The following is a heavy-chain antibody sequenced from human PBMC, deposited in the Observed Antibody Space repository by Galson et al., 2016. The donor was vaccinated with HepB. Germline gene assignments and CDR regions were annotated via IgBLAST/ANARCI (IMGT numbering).Heavy chain of an antibody. Sequence: SVKVSCKATGYTFNIYGITWVRQAPGQGLEWMGWISGYNGVTKYAQKYQGRVTMTTDSSTSTAYMEVRSLRYDDTAVYYCARDFSRRGPTLTLDSWGQGTLVTVSS. CDR1: GYTFNIYG. J-gene: IGHJ4*02. V-gene: IGHV1-18*01. D-gene: IGHD4/OR15-4a*01. CDR2: ISGYNGVT. CDR3: ARDFSRRGPTLTLDS.